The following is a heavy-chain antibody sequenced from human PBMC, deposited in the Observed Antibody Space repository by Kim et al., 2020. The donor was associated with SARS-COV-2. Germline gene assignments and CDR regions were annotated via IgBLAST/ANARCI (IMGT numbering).Heavy chain of an antibody. Sequence: NPSLKSRVTISVDTSKNQFSRQLSTVTASDTAVYYCARTRIAERGYCFDYWGQGTLVTVSS. V-gene: IGHV4-34*01. D-gene: IGHD6-13*01. J-gene: IGHJ4*02. CDR3: ARTRIAERGYCFDY.